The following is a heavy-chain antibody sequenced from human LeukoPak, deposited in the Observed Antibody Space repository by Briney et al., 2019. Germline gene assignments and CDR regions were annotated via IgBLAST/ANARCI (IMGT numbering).Heavy chain of an antibody. CDR2: TIPIFGTA. D-gene: IGHD2-2*01. J-gene: IGHJ4*02. CDR1: GGTFSSYA. V-gene: IGHV1-69*13. CDR3: ARDSTRVRDVYYFDY. Sequence: GASVKVSCKASGGTFSSYAISWVRQAPGQGLEWMGGTIPIFGTANYAQKFQGRVTITADESTSIAYMELSSLRSEDTAVYYCARDSTRVRDVYYFDYWGQGTLVTVSS.